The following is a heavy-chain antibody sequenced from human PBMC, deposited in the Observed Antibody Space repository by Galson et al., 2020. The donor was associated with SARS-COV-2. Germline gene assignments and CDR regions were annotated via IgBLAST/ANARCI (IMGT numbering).Heavy chain of an antibody. CDR2: IRSKANSYAT. D-gene: IGHD3-10*01. Sequence: GGSLRLSCAASGFTFSGSAMHWVRQASGKGLEWVGRIRSKANSYATAYAASVKGRFTISRDDSKNTAYLQMNSLKTEDTAVYYCTSQGSGEDHEWGQGTLVTVSS. V-gene: IGHV3-73*01. CDR1: GFTFSGSA. J-gene: IGHJ4*02. CDR3: TSQGSGEDHE.